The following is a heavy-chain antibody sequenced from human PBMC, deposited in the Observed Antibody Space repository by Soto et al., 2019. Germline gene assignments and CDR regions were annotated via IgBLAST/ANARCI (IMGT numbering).Heavy chain of an antibody. CDR1: GGSINSGDYY. CDR3: ARDRYYGSGTYYNFYSGMDV. J-gene: IGHJ6*02. V-gene: IGHV4-30-4*01. CDR2: IFHSGST. D-gene: IGHD3-10*01. Sequence: PSETLSLTCTVSGGSINSGDYYWTWVRQPPGKGLEWIGNIFHSGSTYYTPSLQSRFTISLDTSKNHFSLKLSPVTPADTAVYYCARDRYYGSGTYYNFYSGMDVWGQGTTVTAP.